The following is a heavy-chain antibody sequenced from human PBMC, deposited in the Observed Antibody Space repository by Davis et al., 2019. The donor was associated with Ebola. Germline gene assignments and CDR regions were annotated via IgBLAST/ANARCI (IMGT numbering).Heavy chain of an antibody. D-gene: IGHD6-13*01. J-gene: IGHJ4*02. Sequence: GESLKISCAASGFTFSSYWMHWVRQAPGKGLVWVSRINSDGSSTSYADSVKGRFTISRDNAKNTLYLQMNSLRAEDTAVYYCARGPRIAAADYWGQGTLVTVSS. CDR2: INSDGSST. V-gene: IGHV3-74*01. CDR1: GFTFSSYW. CDR3: ARGPRIAAADY.